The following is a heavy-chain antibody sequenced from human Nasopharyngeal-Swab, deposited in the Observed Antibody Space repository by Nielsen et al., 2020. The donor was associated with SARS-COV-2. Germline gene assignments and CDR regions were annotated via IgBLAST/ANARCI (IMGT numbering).Heavy chain of an antibody. J-gene: IGHJ4*02. V-gene: IGHV3-23*01. CDR1: GFTFSSYS. CDR3: AKSRQWLAEY. CDR2: ISGSGGST. D-gene: IGHD6-19*01. Sequence: GESLKISCAASGFTFSSYSMSWVRQAPGKGLEWVSAISGSGGSTYYADSVKGRFTISRDNSKNTLYLQMNSLGAEDTAVYYCAKSRQWLAEYWGQGTLVTVSS.